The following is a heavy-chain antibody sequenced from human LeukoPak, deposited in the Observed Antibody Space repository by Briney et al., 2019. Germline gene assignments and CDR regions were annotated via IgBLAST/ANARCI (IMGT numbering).Heavy chain of an antibody. J-gene: IGHJ5*02. CDR1: GFTFSSYA. CDR2: ISGSGGTT. V-gene: IGHV3-23*01. D-gene: IGHD6-19*01. CDR3: AKWVSAYSSGWYYFDT. Sequence: GGSLRLSCAASGFTFSSYAMSWVRQAPGKGLEWVAGISGSGGTTNHADSVKGRFTISRDNSKNTLYLQMNSLRAEDTAVYYCAKWVSAYSSGWYYFDTWGQGTLVTVSS.